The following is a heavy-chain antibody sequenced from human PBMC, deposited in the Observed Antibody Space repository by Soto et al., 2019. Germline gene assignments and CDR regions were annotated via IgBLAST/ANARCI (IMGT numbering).Heavy chain of an antibody. V-gene: IGHV1-69*12. CDR2: IVPTVDTS. J-gene: IGHJ4*02. D-gene: IGHD5-12*01. CDR1: GATFSSYA. CDR3: VRVVAIPGYPDN. Sequence: QVQLVQSGAEVRQPASSVKVSCKTSGATFSSYAITWVRQAPGQGLEWMGGIVPTVDTSTYAQKFQGRVTXXAXEFTKTVYMELSSLRSDDTAVYYCVRVVAIPGYPDNWGQGTLVTVSS.